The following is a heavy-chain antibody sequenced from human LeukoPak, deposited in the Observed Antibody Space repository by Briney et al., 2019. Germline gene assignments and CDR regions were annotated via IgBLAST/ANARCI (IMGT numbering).Heavy chain of an antibody. CDR1: GGSISSSIYY. D-gene: IGHD3-22*01. Sequence: PSETLSLTCTVSGGSISSSIYYWGWIRQPPGKGLEWIGIIYYSGSTYYNPSLKTRVTISVDTSKNQFSLKLSSVTAADTAVYYCARRGDSSGYANADDAFDIWGQGTMVTVSS. V-gene: IGHV4-39*01. J-gene: IGHJ3*02. CDR3: ARRGDSSGYANADDAFDI. CDR2: IYYSGST.